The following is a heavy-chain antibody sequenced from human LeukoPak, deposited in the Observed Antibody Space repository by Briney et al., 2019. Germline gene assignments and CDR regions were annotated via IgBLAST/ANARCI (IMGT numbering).Heavy chain of an antibody. CDR3: ARESIVVPPTIFKRYAWFDP. V-gene: IGHV4-61*02. Sequence: PSQTLSLTCTVSGGSISSGSYYWSWIRQPAGKGLEWIGRIYTSGSTNYNPSLKSRVTMSVDTSKNQFSLKLSSVTAADTAVYYCARESIVVPPTIFKRYAWFDPWGQGTLVNVSS. J-gene: IGHJ5*02. CDR2: IYTSGST. D-gene: IGHD2-2*02. CDR1: GGSISSGSYY.